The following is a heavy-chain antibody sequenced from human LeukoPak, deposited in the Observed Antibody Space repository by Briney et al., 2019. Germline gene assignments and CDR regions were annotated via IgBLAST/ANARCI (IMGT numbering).Heavy chain of an antibody. D-gene: IGHD1-1*01. CDR3: ARLDDSNPSGPKNWFDP. J-gene: IGHJ5*02. V-gene: IGHV4-39*07. CDR1: GGSISSSSYY. CDR2: INHSGST. Sequence: PSETLSLTCTVSGGSISSSSYYWSWIRQPPGKGLEWIGEINHSGSTNYNPSLKSRVTISVDTSKNQFSLKLSSVTAADTAVYYCARLDDSNPSGPKNWFDPWGQGTLVTVSS.